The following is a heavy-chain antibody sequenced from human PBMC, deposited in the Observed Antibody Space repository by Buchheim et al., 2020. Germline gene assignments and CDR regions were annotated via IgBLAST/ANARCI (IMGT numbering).Heavy chain of an antibody. Sequence: EVQLLESGGGLVEPGGSLRLSCAASGFTFSNAWMSWVRQAPGKGLEWVGRIKSKTDGGTTGYAAPVKGRFTISRDDSKNTLYLQMNSLKTEDTAVYYCTTDLYGGYDLTATFGDYWGQGTL. J-gene: IGHJ4*02. CDR1: GFTFSNAW. D-gene: IGHD5-12*01. CDR3: TTDLYGGYDLTATFGDY. CDR2: IKSKTDGGTT. V-gene: IGHV3-15*01.